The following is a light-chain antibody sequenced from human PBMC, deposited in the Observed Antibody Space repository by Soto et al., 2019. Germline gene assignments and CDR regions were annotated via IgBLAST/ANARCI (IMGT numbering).Light chain of an antibody. CDR3: QSSDSSQIGSVV. CDR2: GNS. Sequence: QAVVTQPPSVSGAPGQRVTISCTGSSSNIGAGYDVHWYQQLPRTAPKLLIYGNSNRPSGVPDRFSGSKSGTSASLAITGLQAEDEADYYCQSSDSSQIGSVVFGGGTKLTVL. V-gene: IGLV1-40*01. CDR1: SSNIGAGYD. J-gene: IGLJ2*01.